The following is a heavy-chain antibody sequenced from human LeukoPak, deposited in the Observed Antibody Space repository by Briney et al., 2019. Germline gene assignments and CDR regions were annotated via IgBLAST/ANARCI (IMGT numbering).Heavy chain of an antibody. CDR1: GFTFSAYW. V-gene: IGHV3-74*01. CDR2: INSDGSST. Sequence: GGSLRLSCAASGFTFSAYWVFWVRQVPGKGLVWVSRINSDGSSTSYADSVKGRFTISRDSAKNTLYLQMNSLRAEDTAVYYCAKGGSGGNWFDSWGQGTLVTVSS. CDR3: AKGGSGGNWFDS. D-gene: IGHD1-26*01. J-gene: IGHJ5*01.